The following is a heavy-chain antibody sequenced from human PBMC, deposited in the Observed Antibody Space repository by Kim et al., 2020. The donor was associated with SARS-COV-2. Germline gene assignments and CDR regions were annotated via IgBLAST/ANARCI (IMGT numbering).Heavy chain of an antibody. V-gene: IGHV3-33*01. Sequence: GGSLRLSCAASGFIFSNYGMHWVRQAPGKGLEWVAVIWYDGSNKYYADSVKGRFIISRDNSKNTLYLQMNSLRAEDTAVYYCARVQGANWAAGFDIWGQG. CDR2: IWYDGSNK. CDR1: GFIFSNYG. D-gene: IGHD7-27*01. J-gene: IGHJ3*02. CDR3: ARVQGANWAAGFDI.